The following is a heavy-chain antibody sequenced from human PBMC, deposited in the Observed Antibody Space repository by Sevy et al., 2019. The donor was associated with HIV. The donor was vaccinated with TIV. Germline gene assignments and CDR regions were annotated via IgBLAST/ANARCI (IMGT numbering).Heavy chain of an antibody. CDR3: ARGGGGPYSSDYYYGMDV. Sequence: APVKVSCKASGYTFTSYDINWVRQATRQGLERMGWMNPNSGNTGYPQKFQGRVTMTRNTSISTACMELSSLRSEETAVDYCARGGGGPYSSDYYYGMDVWGQGTTVTVSS. CDR1: GYTFTSYD. J-gene: IGHJ6*02. V-gene: IGHV1-8*01. D-gene: IGHD6-19*01. CDR2: MNPNSGNT.